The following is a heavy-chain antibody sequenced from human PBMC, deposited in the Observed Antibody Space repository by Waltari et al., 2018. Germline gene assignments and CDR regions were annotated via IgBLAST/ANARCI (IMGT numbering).Heavy chain of an antibody. CDR3: AREENYDFAMDV. Sequence: EVQLVESGGGSVQPGGSLRLSCTGSGFLFSSYWMHWVRQGPGEGLVCVSRINGDRSSTTYADSVQGRFTTTRDNAKSTLYLEMNSLKSEDTGVYYCAREENYDFAMDVWGQGTTVTVSS. CDR1: GFLFSSYW. J-gene: IGHJ6*02. CDR2: INGDRSST. D-gene: IGHD1-7*01. V-gene: IGHV3-74*01.